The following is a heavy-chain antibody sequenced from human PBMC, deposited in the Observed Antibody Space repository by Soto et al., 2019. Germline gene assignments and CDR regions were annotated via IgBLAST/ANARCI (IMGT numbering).Heavy chain of an antibody. J-gene: IGHJ4*02. V-gene: IGHV4-59*01. CDR3: ARLTDCGGDCTLFDY. CDR2: IYYNGST. D-gene: IGHD2-21*02. CDR1: GGSISGYY. Sequence: PSETLSLTCTVSGGSISGYYGSWIRQPPGKGLEWIDYIYYNGSTNYNPSLKSRVTISVDTSKNQFSLKLSSVTAADTAVYYCARLTDCGGDCTLFDYWGQGTLVTVSS.